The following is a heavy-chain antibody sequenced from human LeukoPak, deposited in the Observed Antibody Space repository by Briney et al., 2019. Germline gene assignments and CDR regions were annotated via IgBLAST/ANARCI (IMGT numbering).Heavy chain of an antibody. CDR1: GGSLSSFN. J-gene: IGHJ5*02. V-gene: IGHV4-4*09. Sequence: SETLSLTCIVSGGSLSSFNLSWVSQPPGERVECVWHIYTSGTTKYNPSLKSRLTMSVDTSNSQFLLKLSSVTAADTAVYYCARHGDFWDGRSWFDPWGQGTLVTVSS. CDR2: IYTSGTT. D-gene: IGHD3-3*01. CDR3: ARHGDFWDGRSWFDP.